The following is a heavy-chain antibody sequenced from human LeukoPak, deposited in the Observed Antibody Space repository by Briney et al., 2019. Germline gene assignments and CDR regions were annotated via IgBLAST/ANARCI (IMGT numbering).Heavy chain of an antibody. V-gene: IGHV3-64D*06. CDR2: ISSNGGSK. Sequence: GGSLRLSCSASGFTFSSYAMHWVRQAPGKGLEYVSAISSNGGSKYYADSVKGRFTISRDNSKNTLYLQMSSLRAEDTAVYYCVKERWELSRSAFDIWGQGTMVTVSS. J-gene: IGHJ3*02. CDR3: VKERWELSRSAFDI. D-gene: IGHD1-26*01. CDR1: GFTFSSYA.